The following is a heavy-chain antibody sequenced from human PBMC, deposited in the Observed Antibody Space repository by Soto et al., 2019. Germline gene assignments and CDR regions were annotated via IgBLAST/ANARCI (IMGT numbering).Heavy chain of an antibody. V-gene: IGHV3-64D*06. D-gene: IGHD6-19*01. CDR1: GFTFSSYA. CDR2: ISSNGGST. J-gene: IGHJ4*02. Sequence: GGSLRLSCSASGFTFSSYAMHWVRQAPGKGLEYVSAISSNGGSTYYADSVKGRFTISRDNSKNTLYLQMSSLRAEDTAVYYCVKEIIAVAGTGYFDYWGQGTLVTVSS. CDR3: VKEIIAVAGTGYFDY.